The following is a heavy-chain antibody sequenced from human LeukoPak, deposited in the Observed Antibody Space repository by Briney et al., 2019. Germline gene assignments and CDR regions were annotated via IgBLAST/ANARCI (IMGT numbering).Heavy chain of an antibody. CDR3: ASDYGDSPSYYYGMDV. Sequence: GGSLRLSCAASGFIFSSYAMHWVRQAPGKGLEWVTVISYDGSNKYYADSVKGRFTISRDNSKNTLYLQMNSLRAEDTAVYYCASDYGDSPSYYYGMDVWGKGTTVTVSS. V-gene: IGHV3-30*04. J-gene: IGHJ6*04. CDR2: ISYDGSNK. D-gene: IGHD4-17*01. CDR1: GFIFSSYA.